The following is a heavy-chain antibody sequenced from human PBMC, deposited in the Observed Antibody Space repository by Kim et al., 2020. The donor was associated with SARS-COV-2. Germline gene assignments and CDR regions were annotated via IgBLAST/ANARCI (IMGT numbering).Heavy chain of an antibody. J-gene: IGHJ6*01. CDR1: GFTFSSYY. Sequence: GGSLRLSCAASGFTFSSYYMSWVRQAPGKGLEWVSNIKGGGSTYYSVDSVKRRFTISSDNTKTSLYLQMSRLRADDTAIYYSKIVGAGTVAFCGRGDV. V-gene: IGHV3-23*01. D-gene: IGHD1-26*01. CDR2: IKGGGST. CDR3: KIVGAGTVAFCGRGDV.